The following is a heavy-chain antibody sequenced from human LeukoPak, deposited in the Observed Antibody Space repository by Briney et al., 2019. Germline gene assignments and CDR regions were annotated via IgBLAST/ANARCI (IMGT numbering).Heavy chain of an antibody. V-gene: IGHV3-11*01. CDR3: ARDRGNSDPGDWFDS. CDR1: GFTFSDYY. Sequence: GGSLRLSCAPSGFTFSDYYMSWIRQAPGKGLEGVSYFSGSGSTVYYAASVRGRFTISRDNAKNSLFLQMNSLRAEDTAVYYCARDRGNSDPGDWFDSWGQGTLVTVSS. CDR2: FSGSGSTV. J-gene: IGHJ5*01. D-gene: IGHD4-23*01.